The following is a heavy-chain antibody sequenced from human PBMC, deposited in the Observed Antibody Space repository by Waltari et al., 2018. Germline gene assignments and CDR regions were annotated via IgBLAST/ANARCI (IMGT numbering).Heavy chain of an antibody. J-gene: IGHJ4*02. D-gene: IGHD3-16*01. CDR2: IYYSGST. CDR1: GGSISSYY. V-gene: IGHV4-59*01. CDR3: ARFGRSALDY. Sequence: QVQLQESGPGLVKPSETLSLTCTVSGGSISSYYWSWIRQPPGKGLEWIGYIYYSGSTNYNPALKCRVTISVDTSKNQFSLKLSSVTAADTAVYYCARFGRSALDYWGQGTLVTVSS.